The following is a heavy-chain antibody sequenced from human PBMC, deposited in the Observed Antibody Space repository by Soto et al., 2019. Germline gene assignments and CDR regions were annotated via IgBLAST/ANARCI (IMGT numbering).Heavy chain of an antibody. V-gene: IGHV1-2*04. CDR1: GYTFTGYY. CDR2: INPNSGGT. CDR3: ATDYRPEPSDYYYGMDV. D-gene: IGHD3-16*02. Sequence: QVQLVQSGAEVKKPGASVKVSCKASGYTFTGYYMHWVRQAPGQGLEWMGWINPNSGGTNYAQKFQGWVTMTRDTFISTAYMELSRLRSDDTAVYYCATDYRPEPSDYYYGMDVWGQGTTVTVSS. J-gene: IGHJ6*02.